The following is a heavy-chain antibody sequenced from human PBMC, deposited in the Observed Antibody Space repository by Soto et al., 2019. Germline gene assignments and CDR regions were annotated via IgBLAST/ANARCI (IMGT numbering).Heavy chain of an antibody. CDR3: ASEITVDGRAGY. CDR1: GFFFSSYT. J-gene: IGHJ4*02. D-gene: IGHD6-19*01. Sequence: EVQLVESGGGLVKPGGSLRLSCAGSGFFFSSYTMNWVRQAPGKGLEWVSSISGNSGYIYYADSVKGRVTISRDNAKNSLFLQMKNLRAEDTAVYYCASEITVDGRAGYWGQGTVVTGSS. V-gene: IGHV3-21*01. CDR2: ISGNSGYI.